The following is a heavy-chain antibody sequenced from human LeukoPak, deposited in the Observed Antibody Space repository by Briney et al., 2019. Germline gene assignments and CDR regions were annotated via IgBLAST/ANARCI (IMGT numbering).Heavy chain of an antibody. CDR3: ARDLKLWFGELSYTDY. D-gene: IGHD3-10*01. J-gene: IGHJ4*02. CDR1: GYTFTSYG. CDR2: ISAYNGNT. Sequence: ASVKVSCKASGYTFTSYGISWVRQAPGQGLEWMGWISAYNGNTNYAQKPQGRVTMTTDTSTSTAYMELRSLRSDDTAVYYCARDLKLWFGELSYTDYWGQGALVTVSS. V-gene: IGHV1-18*01.